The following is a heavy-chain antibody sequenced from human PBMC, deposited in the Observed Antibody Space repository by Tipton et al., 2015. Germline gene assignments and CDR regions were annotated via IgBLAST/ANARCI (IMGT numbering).Heavy chain of an antibody. CDR1: GDSVSSNSAA. J-gene: IGHJ5*02. CDR3: VRHGPWITGSLGYFVP. Sequence: GLVKPSQTLSLTCAISGDSVSSNSAAWNWIRQSPSRGLEWLGNTYYRSKWYSDYAVSVKSLITINSDTSKNQFSLRLSSVTAADTAVYKCVRHGPWITGSLGYFVPWGQGPLVTVSS. CDR2: TYYRSKWYS. V-gene: IGHV6-1*01. D-gene: IGHD1-20*01.